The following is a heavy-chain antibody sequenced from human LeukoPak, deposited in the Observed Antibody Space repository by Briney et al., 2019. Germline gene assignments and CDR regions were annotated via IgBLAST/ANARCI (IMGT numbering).Heavy chain of an antibody. J-gene: IGHJ4*02. CDR2: ISYDGSNK. Sequence: GGSLRLSCAASGFTFSTYAMYWVRQAPGKGLEWVAVISYDGSNKYYADSVKGRVTISRDNSKNTLYLQMNSLRAEDTAVYYCASEGNWGQGTLVTVSS. CDR3: ASEGN. V-gene: IGHV3-30-3*01. CDR1: GFTFSTYA.